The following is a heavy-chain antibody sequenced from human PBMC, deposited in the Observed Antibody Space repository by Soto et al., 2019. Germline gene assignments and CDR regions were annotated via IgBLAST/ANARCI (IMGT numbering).Heavy chain of an antibody. D-gene: IGHD2-2*01. CDR1: GFTFSSYA. CDR3: AKGRYCSSTSCLLFDY. J-gene: IGHJ4*02. V-gene: IGHV3-23*01. CDR2: ISGSGGST. Sequence: GGSLRLSCAASGFTFSSYAMSWVRQAPGKGLEWVSAISGSGGSTYYADSVKGRFTISRDNSKNTLYLQMNSLRAEDTAVYYCAKGRYCSSTSCLLFDYWGQGTLVTVSS.